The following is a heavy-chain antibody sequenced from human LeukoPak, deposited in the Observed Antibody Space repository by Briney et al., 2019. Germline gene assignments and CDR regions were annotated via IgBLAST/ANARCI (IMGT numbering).Heavy chain of an antibody. CDR3: AKDRDIVVVVAATTAFDI. CDR1: GFTFSSYG. Sequence: PGGSLRLSCAASGFTFSSYGLHWVRQAPGKGLEWVAVISYDGSNKYYVDSVKGRFTISRDNSKNTLYLQMNSLRAEDTAVYYCAKDRDIVVVVAATTAFDIWGQGTMVTVSS. CDR2: ISYDGSNK. V-gene: IGHV3-30*18. D-gene: IGHD2-15*01. J-gene: IGHJ3*02.